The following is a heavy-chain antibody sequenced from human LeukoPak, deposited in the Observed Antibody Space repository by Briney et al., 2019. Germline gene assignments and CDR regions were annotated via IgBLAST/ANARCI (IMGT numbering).Heavy chain of an antibody. CDR2: IYHSGST. D-gene: IGHD4-23*01. V-gene: IGHV4-4*02. Sequence: PSETLSLTCAVSGGSISSSNWWSWVRQPPGKGLEWIGEIYHSGSTNYNPSLKSRVTISVDKSKNQFSLKLSSVTAADTAEYYCARDPSGGNYADYWGQGTLVTVSS. CDR1: GGSISSSNW. CDR3: ARDPSGGNYADY. J-gene: IGHJ4*02.